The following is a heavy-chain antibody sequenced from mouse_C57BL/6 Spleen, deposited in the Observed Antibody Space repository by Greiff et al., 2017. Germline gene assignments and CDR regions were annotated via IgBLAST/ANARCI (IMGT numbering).Heavy chain of an antibody. V-gene: IGHV1-55*01. CDR3: ARLTPYYYGGSYEYFDV. J-gene: IGHJ1*03. D-gene: IGHD1-1*01. CDR1: GYTFTSYW. Sequence: QVQLQQPGAELVKPGASVKMSCKASGYTFTSYWITWVKQRPGQGLEWIGDIYPGSGSTNYNEKFKSKATLTVDTSSSTAYMQLSSLTSEDSAVYYCARLTPYYYGGSYEYFDVWGTGTTVTVSS. CDR2: IYPGSGST.